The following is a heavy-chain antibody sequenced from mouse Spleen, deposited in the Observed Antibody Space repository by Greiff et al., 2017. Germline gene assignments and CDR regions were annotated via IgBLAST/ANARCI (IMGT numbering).Heavy chain of an antibody. J-gene: IGHJ3*01. D-gene: IGHD2-14*01. CDR3: TEVRRRGAY. V-gene: IGHV1-15*01. Sequence: QVQLKESGAELVRPGASVTLSCKASGYTFTDYEMHWVKQTPVHGLEWIGAIDPETGGTAYNQKFKGKAILTADKSSSTAYMELRSLTSEDSAVYYCTEVRRRGAYWGQGTLVTVSA. CDR2: IDPETGGT. CDR1: GYTFTDYE.